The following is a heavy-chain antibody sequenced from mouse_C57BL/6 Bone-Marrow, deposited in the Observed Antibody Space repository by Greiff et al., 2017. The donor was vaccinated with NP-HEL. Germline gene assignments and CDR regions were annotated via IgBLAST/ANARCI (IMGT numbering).Heavy chain of an antibody. CDR1: GFSLTSYG. J-gene: IGHJ4*01. V-gene: IGHV2-5*01. CDR2: IWRGGST. D-gene: IGHD1-1*02. Sequence: QVQLQQSGPGLVQPSQSLSIPCTVSGFSLTSYGVHWVRQSPGKGLEWLGVIWRGGSTDYNAAFMSRLSITKDNSKSQVFFKMNSLQADDTAIYYCAKALYGFFYAMDYWGQGTSVTVSS. CDR3: AKALYGFFYAMDY.